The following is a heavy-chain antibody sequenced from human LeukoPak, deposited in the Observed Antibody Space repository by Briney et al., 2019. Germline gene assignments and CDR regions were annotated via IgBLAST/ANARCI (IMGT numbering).Heavy chain of an antibody. V-gene: IGHV4-39*01. CDR1: GGSISSSSYY. J-gene: IGHJ3*02. Sequence: PSETLSLTCTVSGGSISSSSYYWGWIRQPPGKGLEWTGSIYYSGSTYYNPSLKSRVTISVDTSKNQFSLKLSSVTAADTAVYYCARLGGNRGSDAFDIWGQGTMVTVSS. D-gene: IGHD4-23*01. CDR3: ARLGGNRGSDAFDI. CDR2: IYYSGST.